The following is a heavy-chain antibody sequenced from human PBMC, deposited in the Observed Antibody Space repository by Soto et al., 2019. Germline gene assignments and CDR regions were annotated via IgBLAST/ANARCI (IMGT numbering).Heavy chain of an antibody. D-gene: IGHD5-12*01. V-gene: IGHV3-15*07. J-gene: IGHJ6*02. CDR1: GFTFSNAW. Sequence: PGGSLRLSCAASGFTFSNAWMNWVRQAPGKGLEWVGRIKSKTDGGTTDYAAPVKGRFTISRDDSKNTLYLQMNSLKTEDTAVYYCTTDGLGAWLRRTGGYYYGMDVWGQGTTVTVSS. CDR2: IKSKTDGGTT. CDR3: TTDGLGAWLRRTGGYYYGMDV.